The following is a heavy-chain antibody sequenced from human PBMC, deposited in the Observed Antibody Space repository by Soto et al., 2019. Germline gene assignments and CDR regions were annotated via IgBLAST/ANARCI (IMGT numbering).Heavy chain of an antibody. CDR3: AHSRRRDGGSGGTCYLFDY. CDR2: FYWDGDK. Sequence: QITLKESGPTLVKSTQTLTLTCTASGFSITTDGVGVGWIRQPPEKALEWLTIFYWDGDKRYSPSLKNRMTVTEDTSKIQVILTLTNIDPMDTGTYYCAHSRRRDGGSGGTCYLFDYWGQGTLVTVSS. CDR1: GFSITTDGVG. D-gene: IGHD2-15*01. J-gene: IGHJ4*02. V-gene: IGHV2-5*02.